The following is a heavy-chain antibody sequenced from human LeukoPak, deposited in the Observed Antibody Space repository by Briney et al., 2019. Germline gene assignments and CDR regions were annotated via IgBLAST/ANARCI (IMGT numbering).Heavy chain of an antibody. V-gene: IGHV3-23*01. CDR1: GFTFKDYS. D-gene: IGHD6-19*01. CDR2: IARDDFT. Sequence: PGASLRLSCVASGFTFKDYSMAWVRQLPGGGLEWVSGIARDDFTVYPDPLKGRFTISRDNSGNTLYLQMNTLRAEDTAVYYCVKERDRGTDVADDFDFSGQGTLVTVSS. CDR3: VKERDRGTDVADDFDF. J-gene: IGHJ4*02.